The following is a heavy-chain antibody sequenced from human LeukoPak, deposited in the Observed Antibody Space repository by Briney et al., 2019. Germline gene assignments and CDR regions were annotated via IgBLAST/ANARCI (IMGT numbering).Heavy chain of an antibody. CDR1: GGSISGSSYC. D-gene: IGHD4/OR15-4a*01. V-gene: IGHV4-61*02. CDR3: ARDAKYRLPTY. Sequence: SETLSLTCTVSGGSISGSSYCWSWIRQPAGKGLEWIGRIYTSGTTNYNPSLKSRVTISVDTSKNQVSLKLSSVTAADTAVYYCARDAKYRLPTYWGQGTLVSVSS. CDR2: IYTSGTT. J-gene: IGHJ4*02.